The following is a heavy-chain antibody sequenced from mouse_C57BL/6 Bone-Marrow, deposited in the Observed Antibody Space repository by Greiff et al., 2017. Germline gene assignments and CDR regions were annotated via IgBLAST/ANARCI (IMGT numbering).Heavy chain of an antibody. CDR3: AREYYGYYYAMDY. D-gene: IGHD1-1*01. CDR1: GFTFSDYG. V-gene: IGHV5-17*01. CDR2: ISSGSSTI. J-gene: IGHJ4*01. Sequence: EVKLVESGGGLVKPGGSLKLSCAASGFTFSDYGMHWVRQAPEKGLEWVAYISSGSSTIYYADTVKGRFTISRDNAKNTLFLQVTSLRSEDTAMYYCAREYYGYYYAMDYWGQGTSVTVSS.